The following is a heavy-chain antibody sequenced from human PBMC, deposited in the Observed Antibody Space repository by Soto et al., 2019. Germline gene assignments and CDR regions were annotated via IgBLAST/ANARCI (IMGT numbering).Heavy chain of an antibody. Sequence: ASVKVSCKASGYTFTGYYMHWVRQAPGQGLEWMGWINPNSGGTNYAQKFQGRVTMTRDTSISTAYMELSRLRSDDTAVYYCARGAHGDDILTGYYSYYFDYWGQGTLVTV. CDR3: ARGAHGDDILTGYYSYYFDY. D-gene: IGHD3-9*01. V-gene: IGHV1-2*02. CDR2: INPNSGGT. J-gene: IGHJ4*02. CDR1: GYTFTGYY.